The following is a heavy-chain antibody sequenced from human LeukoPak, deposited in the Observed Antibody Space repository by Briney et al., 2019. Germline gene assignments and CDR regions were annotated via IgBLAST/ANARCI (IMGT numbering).Heavy chain of an antibody. CDR2: INPSDGTT. V-gene: IGHV1-46*01. CDR3: ARGPTDMDFDY. CDR1: GYTFTKSDY. Sequence: GASVKVSCKSSGYTFTKSDYIHWVRQAPGQGLEWMGIINPSDGTTFYAQKCQGRVTLTRDTSTNTVFMELSSLRSDDTAVFYCARGPTDMDFDYWGQGSLVTVSS. J-gene: IGHJ4*02.